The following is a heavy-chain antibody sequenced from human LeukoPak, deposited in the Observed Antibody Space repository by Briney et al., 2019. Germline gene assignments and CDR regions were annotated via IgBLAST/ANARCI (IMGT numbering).Heavy chain of an antibody. V-gene: IGHV4-34*01. CDR2: INHSGST. CDR1: GGSFSGYY. D-gene: IGHD4-17*01. CDR3: AREPDYGITYFDI. J-gene: IGHJ3*02. Sequence: PSETLSLTCAVYGGSFSGYYWSWIRQPPGKGRDWIGEINHSGSTNYNPSLKSRVTISVDTSKNQFSLKLSSVTAADTAVYYCAREPDYGITYFDIWGQGTMVTVSS.